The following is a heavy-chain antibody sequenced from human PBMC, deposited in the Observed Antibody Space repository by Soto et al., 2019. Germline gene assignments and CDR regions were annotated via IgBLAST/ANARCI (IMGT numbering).Heavy chain of an antibody. CDR1: GFTFTNHN. Sequence: GGSLRLSCAASGFTFTNHNMNGVRQAPGEGLEWVSSISSSSSFRNYADAVKGRFSISRDNDKNLVYLQMDSLRAEDTAVYYCARDPPLSVLVVVATDDFWGQGTLVTVSS. J-gene: IGHJ4*02. V-gene: IGHV3-21*01. CDR2: ISSSSSFR. CDR3: ARDPPLSVLVVVATDDF. D-gene: IGHD2-21*01.